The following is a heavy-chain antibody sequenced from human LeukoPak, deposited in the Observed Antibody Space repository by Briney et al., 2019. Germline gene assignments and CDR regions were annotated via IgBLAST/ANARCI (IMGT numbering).Heavy chain of an antibody. V-gene: IGHV1-2*02. D-gene: IGHD5/OR15-5a*01. CDR1: GYTFTGHY. CDR2: INPVSGET. J-gene: IGHJ4*02. CDR3: ARERDGNMVSPFYH. Sequence: GASVKVSCKASGYTFTGHYINWVRQAPGQRLEWMGWINPVSGETHFAQKFQGRVTMTRDTSITTAYMELWGLRSDDTAVYFCARERDGNMVSPFYHWGQGTLVTVSS.